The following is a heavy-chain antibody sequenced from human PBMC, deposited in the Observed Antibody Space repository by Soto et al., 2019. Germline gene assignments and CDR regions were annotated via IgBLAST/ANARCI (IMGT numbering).Heavy chain of an antibody. CDR1: GYTFTSYA. CDR2: INAGNGNT. Sequence: GASVKVSCKASGYTFTSYAMHWVRQAPGQRLEWMGWINAGNGNTKYSQKFQGRVTITRDTSASTAYMELSSLRSEDTAVYYCAREDLIVVVIPRGMDVWGQGTTVTAP. CDR3: AREDLIVVVIPRGMDV. J-gene: IGHJ6*02. D-gene: IGHD3-22*01. V-gene: IGHV1-3*01.